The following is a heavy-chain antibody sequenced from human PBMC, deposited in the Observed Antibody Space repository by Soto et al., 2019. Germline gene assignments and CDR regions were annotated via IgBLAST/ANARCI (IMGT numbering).Heavy chain of an antibody. CDR1: GGTFSSYT. V-gene: IGHV1-69*08. D-gene: IGHD2-2*01. CDR3: ARDRCSSTSCTGYFDL. J-gene: IGHJ2*01. CDR2: IIPILGIA. Sequence: QVQLVQSGAEVKKPGSSVKVSCKASGGTFSSYTISWVRQAPGQGLEWMGRIIPILGIANYAQKFQGRVTITADKSTSTAYMELSSLRSEDTAVYYCARDRCSSTSCTGYFDLWGRDTLVTVSS.